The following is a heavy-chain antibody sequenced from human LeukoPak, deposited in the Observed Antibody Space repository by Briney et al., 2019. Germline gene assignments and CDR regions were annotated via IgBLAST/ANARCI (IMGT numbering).Heavy chain of an antibody. Sequence: SVKVSCKASGGTFSSYAISWVRQAPGQGLEWMGRIIPILGIANYAQKFQGRVTITADKSTSTAYMELSSLRSEDTAVYYCARLYCSSTSCYTYWFDPWGQGTLVTISS. V-gene: IGHV1-69*04. CDR2: IIPILGIA. D-gene: IGHD2-2*02. CDR3: ARLYCSSTSCYTYWFDP. CDR1: GGTFSSYA. J-gene: IGHJ5*02.